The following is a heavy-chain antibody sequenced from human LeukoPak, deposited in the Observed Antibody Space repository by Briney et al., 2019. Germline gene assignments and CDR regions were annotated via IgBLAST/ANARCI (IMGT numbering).Heavy chain of an antibody. D-gene: IGHD2-21*02. Sequence: GASVKVSCKASGYTFTSYGISWVRQAPGQGLEWMGWISAYNGNTNYAQKLQGRVTMTTDTSTSTAYMELRSLRSDDTAVYYCAALYCGGDCYYYYYGMDVWGQGTTVTVSS. CDR2: ISAYNGNT. V-gene: IGHV1-18*01. J-gene: IGHJ6*02. CDR3: AALYCGGDCYYYYYGMDV. CDR1: GYTFTSYG.